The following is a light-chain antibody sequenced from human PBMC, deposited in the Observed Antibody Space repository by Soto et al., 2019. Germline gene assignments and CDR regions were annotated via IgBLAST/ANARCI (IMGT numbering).Light chain of an antibody. CDR3: QQYNSYVT. CDR2: AAS. V-gene: IGKV1-16*01. CDR1: QDISSY. Sequence: DIQMTQSPSSLSASVGDRVTITCQASQDISSYLNWYQQKPGKAPKLLIYAASSLQSGVPSRFSGSGSGTEFTLTISSLQPDDFATYYCQQYNSYVTFGQGTKVDI. J-gene: IGKJ1*01.